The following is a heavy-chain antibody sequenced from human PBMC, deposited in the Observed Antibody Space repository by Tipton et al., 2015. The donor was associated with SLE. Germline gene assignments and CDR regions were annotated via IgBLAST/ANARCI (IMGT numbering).Heavy chain of an antibody. CDR2: ISGSGGST. CDR1: GFTFSSYA. V-gene: IGHV3-23*01. CDR3: ARASGSFFFDY. Sequence: GSLRLSCAASGFTFSSYAMSWVRQAPGKGLEWVSAISGSGGSTYYADPVKGRFTISRDNSKNSLYLQMNSLRAEDTAVYYCARASGSFFFDYWGQGTLVTVSS. J-gene: IGHJ4*02. D-gene: IGHD2-15*01.